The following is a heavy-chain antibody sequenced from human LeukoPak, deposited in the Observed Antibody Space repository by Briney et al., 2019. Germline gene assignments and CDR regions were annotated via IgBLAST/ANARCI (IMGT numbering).Heavy chain of an antibody. Sequence: PSEALSLTCTVSGGSISSYYWSWIRQPPGKGLEWIGDIYYSGSTNYNPSLKSRVTISVDTSKNQFSLKLSSVTAADTAVYYCARANYFDYWGQGTLVTVSS. CDR2: IYYSGST. CDR3: ARANYFDY. CDR1: GGSISSYY. J-gene: IGHJ4*02. V-gene: IGHV4-59*01.